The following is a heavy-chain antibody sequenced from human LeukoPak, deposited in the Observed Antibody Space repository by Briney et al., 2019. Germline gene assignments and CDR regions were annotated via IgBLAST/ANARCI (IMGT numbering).Heavy chain of an antibody. CDR3: AGDYIWGRLF. D-gene: IGHD3-16*01. Sequence: GGSLRLSCVGSGFSLSDYWMHWVRQTPGKGLMWVSRITSDESTTWYADSVKGRFTVSRDNAKNTLFLEMNSLRDEDTAVYYCAGDYIWGRLFWGQGTLVTVSS. V-gene: IGHV3-74*01. CDR1: GFSLSDYW. J-gene: IGHJ4*01. CDR2: ITSDESTT.